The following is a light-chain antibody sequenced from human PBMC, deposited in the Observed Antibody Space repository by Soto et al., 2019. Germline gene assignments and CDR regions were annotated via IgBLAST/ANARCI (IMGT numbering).Light chain of an antibody. Sequence: ETVLTQSPGTLSLSPGERATLSCRASQSVSSSSLAWYQQRPGQAPRLLIYGTSSRATGIPDRFSGSGSGTDFTLNISRLEPEDFAVYFCQRYGSSPLITFGQGTRLEIK. CDR3: QRYGSSPLIT. J-gene: IGKJ5*01. CDR1: QSVSSSS. V-gene: IGKV3-20*01. CDR2: GTS.